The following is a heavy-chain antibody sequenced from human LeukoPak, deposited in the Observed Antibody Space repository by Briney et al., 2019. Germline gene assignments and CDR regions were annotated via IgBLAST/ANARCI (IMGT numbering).Heavy chain of an antibody. J-gene: IGHJ4*02. V-gene: IGHV4-34*01. CDR1: GGSFGDYH. D-gene: IGHD3-10*01. CDR2: IHQRGVT. Sequence: PSETLSLTCALSGGSFGDYHWSWIRQPPGKGLEWIGEIHQRGVTTYNPSLKSRVTLSIDASKRQFSVKLTSVTAADTAVYFCGSLQQIRGLSVFDFWGRGALVTVSS. CDR3: GSLQQIRGLSVFDF.